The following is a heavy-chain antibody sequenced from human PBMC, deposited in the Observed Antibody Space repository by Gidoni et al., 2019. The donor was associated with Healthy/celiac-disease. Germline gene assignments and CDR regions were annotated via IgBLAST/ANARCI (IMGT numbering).Heavy chain of an antibody. V-gene: IGHV3-21*01. CDR1: GFTFSSYS. D-gene: IGHD2-2*01. CDR3: ARAMNQMGVVVPAARGAFDI. J-gene: IGHJ3*02. Sequence: EVQLVESGGGLVKPGGSLRLSCAASGFTFSSYSMNWVRQAPGKGLEWVSSISSSSSYIYYADSVKGRFTISRDNAKNSLYLQMNSLRAEDTAVYYCARAMNQMGVVVPAARGAFDIWGQGTMVTVSS. CDR2: ISSSSSYI.